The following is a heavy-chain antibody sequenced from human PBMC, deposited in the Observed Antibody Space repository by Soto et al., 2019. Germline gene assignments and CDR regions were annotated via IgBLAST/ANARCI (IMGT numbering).Heavy chain of an antibody. V-gene: IGHV3-23*01. CDR3: ARVDAYYWYLDV. D-gene: IGHD2-21*01. J-gene: IGHJ2*01. Sequence: PGGSLRLSCAASGFTFSSYAMSWVRQAPGKGLEWVSAISGSGGSTYYADSVKGRFTISRDNSKNTLYLQMNSLRAEDTAVYYCARVDAYYWYLDVWGSGTLVTVSS. CDR1: GFTFSSYA. CDR2: ISGSGGST.